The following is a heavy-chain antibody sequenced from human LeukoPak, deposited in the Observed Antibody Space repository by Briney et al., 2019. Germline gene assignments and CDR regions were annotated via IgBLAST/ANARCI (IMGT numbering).Heavy chain of an antibody. J-gene: IGHJ4*02. Sequence: GRSLRLSCTASGFTFGDYAMSWVRQAPGKGLEWVGFIRSKAYGGTTEYAASVKGRFTISRDDSKSIAYLQMNSLKTEDTAVHYCTSSSTWELQYYWGQGTLVTVSS. V-gene: IGHV3-49*04. CDR2: IRSKAYGGTT. D-gene: IGHD1-26*01. CDR1: GFTFGDYA. CDR3: TSSSTWELQYY.